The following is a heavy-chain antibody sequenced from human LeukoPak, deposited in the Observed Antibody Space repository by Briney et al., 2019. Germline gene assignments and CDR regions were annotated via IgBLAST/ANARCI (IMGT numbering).Heavy chain of an antibody. CDR1: GFTFSSYA. V-gene: IGHV4-39*07. J-gene: IGHJ3*02. CDR3: ARDRWQQLVKGDAFDI. Sequence: PGGSLRLSCAASGFTFSSYAMSWVRQAPGKGLEWIGSIYYSGSTYYNPSLKSRVTISVDTSKNQFSLKLSSVTAADTAVYYCARDRWQQLVKGDAFDIWGQGTMVTVSS. CDR2: IYYSGST. D-gene: IGHD6-13*01.